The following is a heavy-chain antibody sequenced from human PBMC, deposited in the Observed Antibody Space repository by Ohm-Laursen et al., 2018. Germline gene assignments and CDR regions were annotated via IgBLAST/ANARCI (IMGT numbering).Heavy chain of an antibody. D-gene: IGHD6-13*01. CDR3: TTVGSSWYTVY. CDR2: IKSKAAGETR. Sequence: SLRLSCAASGFTVSDAWMSWVRQAPGKGLEYVGRIKSKAAGETREYAEPVKGRFTILRDDSKNTLSLQMNSLKTEDTAVYYCTTVGSSWYTVYWGQGTLVTVSS. V-gene: IGHV3-15*01. CDR1: GFTVSDAW. J-gene: IGHJ4*02.